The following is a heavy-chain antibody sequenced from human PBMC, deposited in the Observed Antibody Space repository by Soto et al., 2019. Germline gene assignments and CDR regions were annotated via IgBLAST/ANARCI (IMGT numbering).Heavy chain of an antibody. V-gene: IGHV3-30-3*01. CDR3: ARDRLRLGELSLIGYFDS. CDR1: GFSLSSYT. J-gene: IGHJ4*02. CDR2: ISFDSSSK. Sequence: QVQLVESGGGVVQPGRSLRLSCAGSGFSLSSYTMHWVRQAPGKGLEWVALISFDSSSKHYADSVKGRFSISRDNSENNLYLQMDSLRPDDTALYYCARDRLRLGELSLIGYFDSWGQGTLVTVSS. D-gene: IGHD3-16*02.